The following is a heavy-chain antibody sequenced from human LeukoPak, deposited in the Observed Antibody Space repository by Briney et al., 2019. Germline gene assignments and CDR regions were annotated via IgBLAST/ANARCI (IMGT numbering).Heavy chain of an antibody. J-gene: IGHJ3*01. Sequence: GGSLRLSCSASGFAFAIHAMTWVRQAPGKGLEWVSGISGDGASTHYAESVKGQFTISRDNSQNTLFLQMNSLRVEDTAIYYCAKDSYVSGRPLHTFDVWGQGTMVTVSS. V-gene: IGHV3-23*01. D-gene: IGHD3-10*01. CDR1: GFAFAIHA. CDR3: AKDSYVSGRPLHTFDV. CDR2: ISGDGAST.